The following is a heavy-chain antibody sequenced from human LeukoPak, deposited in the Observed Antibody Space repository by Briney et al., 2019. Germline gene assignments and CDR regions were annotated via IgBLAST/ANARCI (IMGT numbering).Heavy chain of an antibody. CDR2: INPNTGDT. Sequence: ASVKVSCKASGYTFTGYYMHWVRQAPGQGLEWMGWINPNTGDTNYAQKFQGKVTMTRDTSITTVYMEISRLTSDDTALFYCAVAPGDYWGQGTLVTVSS. V-gene: IGHV1-2*02. J-gene: IGHJ4*02. D-gene: IGHD2-21*01. CDR1: GYTFTGYY. CDR3: AVAPGDY.